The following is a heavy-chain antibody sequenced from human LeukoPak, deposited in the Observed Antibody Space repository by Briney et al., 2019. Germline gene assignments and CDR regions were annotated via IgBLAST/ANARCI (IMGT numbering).Heavy chain of an antibody. D-gene: IGHD6-25*01. CDR2: INHSGST. J-gene: IGHJ3*02. CDR3: AGLCPRCGDAFDI. CDR1: GGSFSGYY. V-gene: IGHV4-34*01. Sequence: SETLSLTCAVYGGSFSGYYWSWIRQPPGKGLEWIGEINHSGSTNYNPSLKSRVTISVDTSKNQFSLKLSSVTAADTAVYYCAGLCPRCGDAFDIWGQGTMVTVSS.